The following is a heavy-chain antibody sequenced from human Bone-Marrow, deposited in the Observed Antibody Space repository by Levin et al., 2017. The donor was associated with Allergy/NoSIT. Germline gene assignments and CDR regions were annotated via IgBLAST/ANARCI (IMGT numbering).Heavy chain of an antibody. CDR1: GYSFTSYW. V-gene: IGHV5-51*01. D-gene: IGHD6-13*01. Sequence: PGESLKISCKGSGYSFTSYWIGWVRQMPGKGLEWMGIIYPGDSDTRYSPSFQGQVTISADKSISTAYLQWSSLKASDTAMYYCARQGPYSSSWYQGDFQHWGQGTLVTVSS. CDR3: ARQGPYSSSWYQGDFQH. CDR2: IYPGDSDT. J-gene: IGHJ1*01.